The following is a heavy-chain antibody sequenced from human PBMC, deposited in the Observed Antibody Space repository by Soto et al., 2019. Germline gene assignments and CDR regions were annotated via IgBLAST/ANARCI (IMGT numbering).Heavy chain of an antibody. D-gene: IGHD3-10*01. Sequence: QVQLVQSGAEVKKPGASVKVSCKASGYTFTSYGISWVRPAPGQGLEWMGWISAYNGNTNYAQKLQGRVTMTTDTSTSTAYMELRSLRSDDTAVYYCARVTYGSGSYYRPNWYYYYYGMDVWGQGTTVAVSS. CDR3: ARVTYGSGSYYRPNWYYYYYGMDV. V-gene: IGHV1-18*01. CDR1: GYTFTSYG. CDR2: ISAYNGNT. J-gene: IGHJ6*02.